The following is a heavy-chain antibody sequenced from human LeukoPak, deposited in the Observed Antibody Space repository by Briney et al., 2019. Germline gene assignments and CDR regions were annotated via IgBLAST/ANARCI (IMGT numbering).Heavy chain of an antibody. CDR2: IKQDGSEK. D-gene: IGHD3-9*01. Sequence: GGSLRLSCAASGFTFSSYWMSWVRQAPGKGLEWVANIKQDGSEKYHVDSVKGRFTISRDNAKNSLYLQMNSLRAEDTAVYYCAREARYFDWLLVVTARHYYYYMDVWGKGTTVTVSS. CDR1: GFTFSSYW. J-gene: IGHJ6*03. CDR3: AREARYFDWLLVVTARHYYYYMDV. V-gene: IGHV3-7*01.